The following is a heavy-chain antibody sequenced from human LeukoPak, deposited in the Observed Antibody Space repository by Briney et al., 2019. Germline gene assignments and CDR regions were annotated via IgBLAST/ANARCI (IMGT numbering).Heavy chain of an antibody. V-gene: IGHV4-59*08. CDR1: GGSFSGYY. Sequence: ASETLSLTCAVYGGSFSGYYWSWIRQPPGKGLEWIGYIYYSGSTNYNPSLKSRVTISVDTSKNQFSLKLSSVTAADTAVYYCARHDGDSNYYPLDYWGQGTLVTVSS. CDR3: ARHDGDSNYYPLDY. J-gene: IGHJ4*02. D-gene: IGHD4-11*01. CDR2: IYYSGST.